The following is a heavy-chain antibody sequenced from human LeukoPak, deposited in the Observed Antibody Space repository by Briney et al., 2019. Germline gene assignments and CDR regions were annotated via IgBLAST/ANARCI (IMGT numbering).Heavy chain of an antibody. Sequence: GGSLRLPCAASGFTFSSYGMHWVRQAPGKGLEWVAVISYDGSNKYYADSVKGRFTISRDNSKNTLYLQMNSLRAEDTAVYYCAKDLKREGSGSYLDYWGQGTLVTVSS. V-gene: IGHV3-30*18. D-gene: IGHD3-10*01. CDR1: GFTFSSYG. CDR2: ISYDGSNK. J-gene: IGHJ4*02. CDR3: AKDLKREGSGSYLDY.